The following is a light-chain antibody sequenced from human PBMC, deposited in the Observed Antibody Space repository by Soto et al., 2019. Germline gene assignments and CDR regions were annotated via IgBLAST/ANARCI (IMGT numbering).Light chain of an antibody. CDR1: QSVLYSSTNNNN. J-gene: IGKJ3*01. CDR3: QQYYSTLFT. Sequence: DIVMTQSPESLTVSLGERATIKCKSSQSVLYSSTNNNNLAWYQQKPGQPPKLLIYSASTRESGVPDRFSGSGSGTDFTLTISSLQSEDVAVYYCQQYYSTLFTFGPGTKVDLK. V-gene: IGKV4-1*01. CDR2: SAS.